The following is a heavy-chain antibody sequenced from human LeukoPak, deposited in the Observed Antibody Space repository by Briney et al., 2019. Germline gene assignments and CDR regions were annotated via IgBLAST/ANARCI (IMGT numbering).Heavy chain of an antibody. D-gene: IGHD6-13*01. CDR3: ATPRIAAAGGFWFDP. Sequence: ASVKVSCKVSGYTLTELSMHWVRQAPGKGLEWMGGSDPEDGETIYAQKFQGRVTMTEDTSTDTAYMELSSLRSEDTAVYYCATPRIAAAGGFWFDPWGQGTLVTVSS. CDR1: GYTLTELS. CDR2: SDPEDGET. V-gene: IGHV1-24*01. J-gene: IGHJ5*02.